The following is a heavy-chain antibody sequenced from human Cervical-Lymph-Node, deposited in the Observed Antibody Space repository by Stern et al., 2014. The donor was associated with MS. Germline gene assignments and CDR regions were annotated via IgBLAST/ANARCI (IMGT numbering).Heavy chain of an antibody. Sequence: QLQLQESGPGLVKPSGTLSLTCTVSAGSISSNHWWSWVRQAPGKGLEWIGEIHHSGGTKYNPSLKSRVTISVDKSNNQISLILTSVTAADTAVYYCARASLLRFLGGSWFDPWGQGTQVIVSS. CDR2: IHHSGGT. CDR1: AGSISSNHW. CDR3: ARASLLRFLGGSWFDP. D-gene: IGHD3-3*01. J-gene: IGHJ5*02. V-gene: IGHV4-4*02.